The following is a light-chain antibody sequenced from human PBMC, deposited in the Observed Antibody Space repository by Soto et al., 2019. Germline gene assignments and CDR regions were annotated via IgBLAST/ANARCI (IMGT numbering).Light chain of an antibody. CDR2: DSN. CDR3: GTWDSSLTAV. J-gene: IGLJ7*01. CDR1: SSNIGSNS. V-gene: IGLV1-51*01. Sequence: QSVLTQPPSVSAAPGQKVTISCSGSSSNIGSNSVSWYQQLPGKAPKLLIYDSNKRPSGIPDRFSGSKSGSSATLGITGRQTGDEADYYCGTWDSSLTAVFGGGTQLTVL.